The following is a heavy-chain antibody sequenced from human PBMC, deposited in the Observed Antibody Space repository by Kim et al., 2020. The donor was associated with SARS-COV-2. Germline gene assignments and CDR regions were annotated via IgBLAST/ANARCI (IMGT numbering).Heavy chain of an antibody. V-gene: IGHV4-61*02. CDR1: GGSISSGSYY. CDR3: ARDLTYYDILTGYYSPYYFDY. Sequence: SETLSLTCTVSGGSISSGSYYWSWIRQPAGKGLEWIGRIYTSGSTNYNPSLKSRVTISVDTSKNQFSLKLSSVTAADTAVYYCARDLTYYDILTGYYSPYYFDYWGQGTLVTVSS. J-gene: IGHJ4*02. D-gene: IGHD3-9*01. CDR2: IYTSGST.